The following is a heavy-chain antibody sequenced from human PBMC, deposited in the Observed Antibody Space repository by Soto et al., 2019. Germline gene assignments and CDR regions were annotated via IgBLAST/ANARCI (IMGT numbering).Heavy chain of an antibody. CDR2: INPNSGGT. CDR3: ARDHHGVRGVNPSTPHYYYYYYGMDV. J-gene: IGHJ6*02. D-gene: IGHD3-10*01. CDR1: GYTFTGYY. Sequence: ASVKVSCKASGYTFTGYYMHWVRQAPGQGLEWMGWINPNSGGTNYAQKFQGRVTMTRDTSISTAYMELSRLRSDDTAVYYCARDHHGVRGVNPSTPHYYYYYYGMDVWGQGTTVTVSS. V-gene: IGHV1-2*02.